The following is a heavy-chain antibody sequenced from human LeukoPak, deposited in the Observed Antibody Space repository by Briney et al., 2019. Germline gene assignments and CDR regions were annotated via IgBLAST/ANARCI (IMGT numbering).Heavy chain of an antibody. CDR2: IYYTGTT. D-gene: IGHD6-13*01. V-gene: IGHV4-31*03. Sequence: SQTLSLTCTVSGGSISSGGYYWSWIRQHPGKGLEWIGYIYYTGTTYYNPSLRSRVSMSVDTSKNQFSLKLASLTAADTAVYYCAKSRGVSAARLNWFEPWGQGALVTVSS. CDR3: AKSRGVSAARLNWFEP. J-gene: IGHJ5*02. CDR1: GGSISSGGYY.